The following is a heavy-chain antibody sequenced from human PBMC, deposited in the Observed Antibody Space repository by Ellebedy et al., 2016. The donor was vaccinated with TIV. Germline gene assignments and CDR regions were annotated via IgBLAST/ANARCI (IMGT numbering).Heavy chain of an antibody. CDR3: AQGGGNDPAGFGY. J-gene: IGHJ4*02. CDR2: ISGNGGIT. V-gene: IGHV3-23*01. D-gene: IGHD3-10*01. Sequence: GGSLRLSXAASGFTFSSNAMSWVRQAPGKGLEWVSAISGNGGITYYADSVKGRFTISRDNSKNTLYLQMNSLRAEDTAVYYCAQGGGNDPAGFGYWGQGTLVTVSS. CDR1: GFTFSSNA.